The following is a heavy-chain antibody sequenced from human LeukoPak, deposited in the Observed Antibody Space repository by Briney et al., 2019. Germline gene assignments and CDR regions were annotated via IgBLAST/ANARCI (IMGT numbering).Heavy chain of an antibody. V-gene: IGHV1-69*02. Sequence: GSSVKVSCKASGGTFSSYTISWVRQAPGQGLEWMGRIIPILGIANYAQKFQGRVTITADESTSTAYMELSSLRSEDTAVYYCARGLDIVVVPAATGQFGWFDPWGRGTLVTVSS. J-gene: IGHJ5*02. CDR3: ARGLDIVVVPAATGQFGWFDP. CDR2: IIPILGIA. D-gene: IGHD2-2*03. CDR1: GGTFSSYT.